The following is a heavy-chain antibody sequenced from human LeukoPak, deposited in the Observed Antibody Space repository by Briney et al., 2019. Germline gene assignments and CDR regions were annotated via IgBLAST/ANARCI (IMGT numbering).Heavy chain of an antibody. CDR3: TRDQGYTYDVSFDY. CDR2: IGSKTFGGTT. Sequence: PGGCLRLSCLASGFTFGDCSMNWFRQAPGMGLEWLGSIGSKTFGGTTEYAASVKGRFAISRADSKSIAYLQMNSLNTEDTAVYYCTRDQGYTYDVSFDYWGQGTLVTVSS. V-gene: IGHV3-49*03. J-gene: IGHJ4*02. D-gene: IGHD5-18*01. CDR1: GFTFGDCS.